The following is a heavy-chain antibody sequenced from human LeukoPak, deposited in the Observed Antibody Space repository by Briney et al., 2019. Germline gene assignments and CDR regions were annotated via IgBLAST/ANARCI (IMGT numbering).Heavy chain of an antibody. CDR2: IYYSGST. V-gene: IGHV4-39*01. D-gene: IGHD3-9*01. Sequence: GSLRLSCAASGFTFSSYEMNWVRQAPGKGLEWIGSIYYSGSTYYNPSLKSRVTISVDTSKNQFSLKLSSVTAADTAVYYCARLVLRYFDPKYYFDYWGQGTLVTVSS. CDR3: ARLVLRYFDPKYYFDY. J-gene: IGHJ4*02. CDR1: GFTFSSYE.